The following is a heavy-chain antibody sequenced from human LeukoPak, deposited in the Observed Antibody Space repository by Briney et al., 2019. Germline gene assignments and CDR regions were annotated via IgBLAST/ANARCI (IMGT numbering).Heavy chain of an antibody. CDR1: GFTVSSNY. D-gene: IGHD3-10*01. V-gene: IGHV3-53*01. Sequence: PGGSLRLSCAASGFTVSSNYMSWVRQAPGKGLEWVSIIYSGGSTYHADSVKGRFTFSRDNSKNTLYLQMNSLRAEDTAVYYCAKQAAHYGSGSYYNWFDPWGQGTLVTVSS. CDR2: IYSGGST. CDR3: AKQAAHYGSGSYYNWFDP. J-gene: IGHJ5*02.